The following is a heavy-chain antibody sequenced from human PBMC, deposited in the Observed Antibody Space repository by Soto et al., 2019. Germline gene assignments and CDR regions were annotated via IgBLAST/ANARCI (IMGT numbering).Heavy chain of an antibody. D-gene: IGHD3-3*02. V-gene: IGHV1-69*13. CDR1: GGTFSSYA. CDR3: ASHFPLYYYYGMDV. J-gene: IGHJ6*02. Sequence: GASVKVSCKASGGTFSSYAISWVRQAPGQELEWMGGIIPIFGTANYAQKFQGRVTITADESTSTAYMELSSLRSEDTAVYYCASHFPLYYYYGMDVWGQGTTVTGSS. CDR2: IIPIFGTA.